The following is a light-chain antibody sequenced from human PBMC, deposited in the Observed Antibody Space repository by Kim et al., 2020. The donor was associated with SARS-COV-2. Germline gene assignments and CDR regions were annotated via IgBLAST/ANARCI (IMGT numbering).Light chain of an antibody. J-gene: IGLJ2*01. CDR1: KLGDKY. CDR3: QAWDSSTVV. V-gene: IGLV3-1*01. Sequence: SYELTQPPSVSVSPGQTASITCSGDKLGDKYACWYQQKPGQSPVLVIYQDSKRPSGIPERFSGSDSGNTATLTISGTQAMDEADYYCQAWDSSTVVFGVGAQPTVL. CDR2: QDS.